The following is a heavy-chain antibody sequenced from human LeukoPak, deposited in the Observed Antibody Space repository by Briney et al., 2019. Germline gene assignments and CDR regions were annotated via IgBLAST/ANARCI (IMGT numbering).Heavy chain of an antibody. V-gene: IGHV3-48*01. CDR2: ITSSSSTI. CDR1: GFTFTSYT. J-gene: IGHJ1*01. D-gene: IGHD3-9*01. CDR3: ARNFDA. Sequence: GRSLRLSCAASGFTFTSYTMNWVRHAPGKGLAWVSYITSSSSTIYYADSVKGRFPMSRDNAENSTYLQMNSLRAEDTAVYYCARNFDAWGQGTLVTVSS.